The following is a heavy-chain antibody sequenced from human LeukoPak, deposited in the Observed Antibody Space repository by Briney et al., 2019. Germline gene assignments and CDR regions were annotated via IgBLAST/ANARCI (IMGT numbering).Heavy chain of an antibody. D-gene: IGHD3-16*01. CDR3: ARVGSTRDAFDI. CDR2: INSDSRST. J-gene: IGHJ3*02. V-gene: IGHV3-74*01. CDR1: GFTFSSNW. Sequence: GGTLRRSCAASGFTFSSNWMDWLRQAPGMGLMWILRINSDSRSTRYADSVKVRFTIYTYNATNNLYLHIISLKAKDTAYYYCARVGSTRDAFDIWGQGTMVSVSS.